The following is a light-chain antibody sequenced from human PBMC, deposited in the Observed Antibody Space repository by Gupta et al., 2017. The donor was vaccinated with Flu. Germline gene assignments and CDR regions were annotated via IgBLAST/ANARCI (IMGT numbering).Light chain of an antibody. CDR3: QQDYNTPT. Sequence: DIVMTQSPDSLAVSLGERATINCKSSQTILYTSNNKNYLAWYQQKPGQPPKLLIYWASTREYGVPDRFSGSGSGTDFTLTSSSLQAEDVAVYYWQQDYNTPTFGGGTKVEIK. V-gene: IGKV4-1*01. J-gene: IGKJ4*01. CDR2: WAS. CDR1: QTILYTSNNKNY.